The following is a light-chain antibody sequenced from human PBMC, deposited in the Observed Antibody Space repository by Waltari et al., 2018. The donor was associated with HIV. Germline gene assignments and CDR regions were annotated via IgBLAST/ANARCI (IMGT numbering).Light chain of an antibody. CDR2: AAS. J-gene: IGKJ2*01. CDR1: QSISSY. Sequence: NPITEAPASLSAPVGTKATINSRASQSISSYLNWYQQKPGKAPKLLIYAASSLQSGVPSRFSGSGSGTDFTLTISSLQPEDFATYYCQQSYSTPYTFGQGTKLEIK. V-gene: IGKV1-39*01. CDR3: QQSYSTPYT.